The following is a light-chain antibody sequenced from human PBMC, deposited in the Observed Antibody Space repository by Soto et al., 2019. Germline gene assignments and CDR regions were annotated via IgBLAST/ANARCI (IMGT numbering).Light chain of an antibody. Sequence: ALRMTQSPSSFSASTGDRVTITCRASQGISSYLAWYQQKPGKAPKLLIYAASTLQSGVPSRFSGSGSGTDFTLTISCLQSEDFATYYCQQYYCYPRTFGQGTKVDIK. J-gene: IGKJ1*01. CDR3: QQYYCYPRT. CDR2: AAS. CDR1: QGISSY. V-gene: IGKV1-8*01.